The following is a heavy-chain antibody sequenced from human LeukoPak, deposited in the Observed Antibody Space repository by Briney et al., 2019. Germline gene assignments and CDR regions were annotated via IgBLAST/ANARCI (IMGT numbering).Heavy chain of an antibody. D-gene: IGHD4-17*01. Sequence: ASVKVSCKASGYTFTGYYMHWVRQAPGQGLEWMGWINPNSGGTNYAQKFQGWVTMTRDTSISTAYMELSRLRSDDTAVYYCARDLKKSNIWDYGDYDGNYYYYGMDVWGQGTTVTVSS. CDR3: ARDLKKSNIWDYGDYDGNYYYYGMDV. J-gene: IGHJ6*02. CDR1: GYTFTGYY. CDR2: INPNSGGT. V-gene: IGHV1-2*04.